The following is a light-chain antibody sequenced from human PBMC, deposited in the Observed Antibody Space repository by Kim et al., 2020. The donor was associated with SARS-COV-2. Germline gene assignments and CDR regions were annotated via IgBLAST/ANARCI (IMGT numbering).Light chain of an antibody. J-gene: IGLJ1*01. CDR2: DVS. Sequence: QSALTQPASVSGSPGQSITISCTGTSSDVGAYNYVSWYQQHPGKAPKLMIYDVSKRPSGVSNRFSGSKSGNTASLTISGLQAEDEAYYFCSSERSSNTFVFGTGTKVTVL. CDR1: SSDVGAYNY. CDR3: SSERSSNTFV. V-gene: IGLV2-14*03.